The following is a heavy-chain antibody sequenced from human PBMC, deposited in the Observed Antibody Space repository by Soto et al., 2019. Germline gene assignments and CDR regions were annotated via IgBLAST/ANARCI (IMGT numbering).Heavy chain of an antibody. CDR3: ARKVPGSTSRPDYWYFDL. V-gene: IGHV3-23*01. Sequence: EVQLLESGGGLVQPGGSLRLSCAGSGFTFINFAMNWVRQAPGKGLEWVSTISGGGDAAFFADSVRGRFTISRDNSKDTVTLQMNSLEVDDTAVYYCARKVPGSTSRPDYWYFDLWGRGTLVTVSS. D-gene: IGHD3-10*01. J-gene: IGHJ2*01. CDR1: GFTFINFA. CDR2: ISGGGDAA.